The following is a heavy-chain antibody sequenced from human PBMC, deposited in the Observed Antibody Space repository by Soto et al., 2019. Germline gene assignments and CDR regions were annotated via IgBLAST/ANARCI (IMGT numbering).Heavy chain of an antibody. CDR3: ARDGFVEYYFDY. D-gene: IGHD3-3*01. CDR1: GGTFSSYA. V-gene: IGHV1-69*13. Sequence: ASVKVSCKASGGTFSSYAISWVRQAPGQGLEWMGGIIPIFGTANYAQKFQGRVTITADESTSTAYMELSSLRSEDTAVYYCARDGFVEYYFDYWGQGTLVTVSS. J-gene: IGHJ4*02. CDR2: IIPIFGTA.